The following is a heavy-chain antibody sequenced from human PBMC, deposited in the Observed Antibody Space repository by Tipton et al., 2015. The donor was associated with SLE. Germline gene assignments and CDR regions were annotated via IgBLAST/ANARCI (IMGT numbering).Heavy chain of an antibody. D-gene: IGHD2/OR15-2a*01. Sequence: QVQLVQSGAEVKKPGASVKVSCKASGYTFTSYAISWVRQAPGQGLEWMGWISAYNGNTNYAQKFQGRFSMTRDTSTSTVYMELSSLTSEDTAVYYCARCGSAPCKLDYWGQGTLVTVSS. CDR1: GYTFTSYA. CDR2: ISAYNGNT. CDR3: ARCGSAPCKLDY. V-gene: IGHV1-18*01. J-gene: IGHJ4*02.